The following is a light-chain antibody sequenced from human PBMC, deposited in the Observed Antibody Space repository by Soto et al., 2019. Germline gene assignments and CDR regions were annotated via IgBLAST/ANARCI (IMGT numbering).Light chain of an antibody. J-gene: IGKJ4*01. V-gene: IGKV1-6*01. CDR2: AAS. Sequence: AIQMTQSPSSLSASVRDRVTITCRASQGIRNDLGWYQQKPGKAPKLLIYAASSLQSGVPSRFSGSGSGTDFTLTISSLQPEDFATYYCLQDYNYPLIGGGTKVDIK. CDR1: QGIRND. CDR3: LQDYNYPL.